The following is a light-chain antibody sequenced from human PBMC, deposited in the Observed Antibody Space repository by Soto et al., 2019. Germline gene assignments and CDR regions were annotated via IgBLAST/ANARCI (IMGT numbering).Light chain of an antibody. Sequence: QSVLTQPPSASGTPGQRVTISCSGSTSNIGGNTVNWYQQLPGTAPKLLIYSNNQRPSGVPDRFSGSKSGTSASLAISGLQSEDEADYYCAVWDDSLNGQVFGGGTKVTVL. CDR1: TSNIGGNT. J-gene: IGLJ3*02. CDR2: SNN. CDR3: AVWDDSLNGQV. V-gene: IGLV1-44*01.